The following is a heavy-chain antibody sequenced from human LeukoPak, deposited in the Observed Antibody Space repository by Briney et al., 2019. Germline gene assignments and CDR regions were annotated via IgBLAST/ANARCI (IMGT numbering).Heavy chain of an antibody. CDR1: GGSFSGYY. V-gene: IGHV4-34*01. D-gene: IGHD6-13*01. CDR3: ARGGRIAAAGTGYFDY. CDR2: INHSGGT. J-gene: IGHJ4*02. Sequence: PSETLSLTCAVYGGSFSGYYWSWIRQPPGKGLEWIGEINHSGGTNYNPSLKSRVTISVDTSKNQFSLKLSSVTAADTAVYYCARGGRIAAAGTGYFDYWGQGTLVTVSS.